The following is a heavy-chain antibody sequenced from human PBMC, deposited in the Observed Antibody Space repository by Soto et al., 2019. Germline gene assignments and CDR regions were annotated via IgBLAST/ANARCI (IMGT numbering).Heavy chain of an antibody. J-gene: IGHJ4*02. CDR3: VRPDSTGHYSH. CDR1: GYSFTNYW. Sequence: GESLKISCKGSGYSFTNYWIGWVRQMPGKGLEWMGIINPADSDTRYSPSFQGQVTVSADKSISTAYLQRGSLTASDTAIYYCVRPDSTGHYSHWGQGTPVTVSS. CDR2: INPADSDT. D-gene: IGHD3-22*01. V-gene: IGHV5-51*01.